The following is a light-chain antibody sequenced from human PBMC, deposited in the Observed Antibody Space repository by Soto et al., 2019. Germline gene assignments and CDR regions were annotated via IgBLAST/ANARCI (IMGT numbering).Light chain of an antibody. CDR2: KAS. V-gene: IGKV1-5*03. CDR1: QSISSW. Sequence: DIQMTQPPSTLSASVGDRVTITCRASQSISSWLAWYQQKPGKAPKLLIYKASSLESWVPSRFSDSGSGTEFNLNSSSLQPDDFVTYYCQQYNSYQWTFGQGTKVEIK. J-gene: IGKJ1*01. CDR3: QQYNSYQWT.